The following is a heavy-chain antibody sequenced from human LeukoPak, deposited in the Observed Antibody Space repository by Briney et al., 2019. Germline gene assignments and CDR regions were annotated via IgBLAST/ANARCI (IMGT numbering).Heavy chain of an antibody. Sequence: SETLSLTCTVSGGSISSSSYYWGWIRQPAGKGLEWIGSIYYSGSTYYNPSLKSRVTISVDTSKNQFSLKLSSVTAADTAVYYCASQDIVVVGYYYGMDVWGQGTTVTVSS. CDR2: IYYSGST. J-gene: IGHJ6*02. D-gene: IGHD2-2*01. CDR1: GGSISSSSYY. CDR3: ASQDIVVVGYYYGMDV. V-gene: IGHV4-39*01.